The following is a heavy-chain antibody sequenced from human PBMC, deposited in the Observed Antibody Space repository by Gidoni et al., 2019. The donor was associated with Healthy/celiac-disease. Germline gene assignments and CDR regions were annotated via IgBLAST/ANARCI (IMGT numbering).Heavy chain of an antibody. CDR3: ARCIAAAGTGGWFDP. V-gene: IGHV1-46*02. CDR1: GYTFNSYY. Sequence: QVQLVQSGAEVKKPGASVKVSCTASGYTFNSYYMHWVRQAPGQGLEWMGIINPSGGSTSYAQKFQGRVTMTRDTSTSTVYMELSSLRSEDTAVYYCARCIAAAGTGGWFDPWGQGTLVTVSS. J-gene: IGHJ5*02. D-gene: IGHD6-13*01. CDR2: INPSGGST.